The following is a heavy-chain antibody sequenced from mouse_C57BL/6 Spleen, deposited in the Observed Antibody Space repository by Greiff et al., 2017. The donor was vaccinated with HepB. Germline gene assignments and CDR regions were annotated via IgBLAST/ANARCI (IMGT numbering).Heavy chain of an antibody. Sequence: VQLQQSGAELARPGASVKLSCKASGYTFTSYGISWVKQRTGQGLEWIGEIYPRSGNTYYNEKFKGKATLTADKSSSTAYMELRSLTSEDSAVYFCARVYDGYYLPAYWGQGTLVTVSA. CDR1: GYTFTSYG. CDR3: ARVYDGYYLPAY. J-gene: IGHJ3*01. D-gene: IGHD2-3*01. V-gene: IGHV1-81*01. CDR2: IYPRSGNT.